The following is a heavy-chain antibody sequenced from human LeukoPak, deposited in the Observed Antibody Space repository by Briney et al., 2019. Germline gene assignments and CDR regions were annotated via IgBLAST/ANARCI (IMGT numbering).Heavy chain of an antibody. CDR1: GYTFISYA. CDR3: ARGVCSGGSCYYYYYYYMDV. D-gene: IGHD2-15*01. Sequence: ASVKVSCKASGYTFISYAMNWVRQAPGQGLEWMGWINTNTANPTYAQGFTGRFVFSLDTSVSTAYLQISSLKAEDTAVYYCARGVCSGGSCYYYYYYYMDVWGKGTTVTVSS. CDR2: INTNTANP. J-gene: IGHJ6*03. V-gene: IGHV7-4-1*02.